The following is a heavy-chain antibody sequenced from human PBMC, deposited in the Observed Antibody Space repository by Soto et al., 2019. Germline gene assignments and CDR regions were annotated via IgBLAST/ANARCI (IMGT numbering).Heavy chain of an antibody. CDR2: IIPILGIA. CDR3: ARAVGATLREYYYYGMDV. V-gene: IGHV1-69*02. CDR1: GGTFSSYT. J-gene: IGHJ6*02. D-gene: IGHD1-26*01. Sequence: SVKVSCKASGGTFSSYTISWVRQAPGQGLEWMGRIIPILGIANYAQKFQGRVTITADKSTSTAYMELSSLRSEDTAVYYYARAVGATLREYYYYGMDVWGQGTTVTVSS.